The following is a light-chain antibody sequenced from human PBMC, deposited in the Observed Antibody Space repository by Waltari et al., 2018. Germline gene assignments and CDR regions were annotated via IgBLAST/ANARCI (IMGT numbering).Light chain of an antibody. CDR2: AVT. CDR3: TSYTSSITWV. V-gene: IGLV2-14*01. Sequence: QSALTQPASVSGPPGQSITISCTGPSSGMATYNDLSWYQQHPGKAPRLMIFAVTNRPSGVSNRFSGSKSGNTASLTISGLQPEDEGDYYCTSYTSSITWVFGGGTKLTVL. J-gene: IGLJ3*02. CDR1: SSGMATYND.